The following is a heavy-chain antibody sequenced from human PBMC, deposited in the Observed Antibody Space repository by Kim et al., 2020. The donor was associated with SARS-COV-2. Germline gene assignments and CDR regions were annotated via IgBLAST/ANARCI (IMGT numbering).Heavy chain of an antibody. CDR3: ARGVQGGVATPTDY. Sequence: ADSVKGRFTISRDNAKNSLYLQMNSLRAEDTAVYYCARGVQGGVATPTDYWGQGTLVTVSS. V-gene: IGHV3-11*06. J-gene: IGHJ4*02. D-gene: IGHD5-12*01.